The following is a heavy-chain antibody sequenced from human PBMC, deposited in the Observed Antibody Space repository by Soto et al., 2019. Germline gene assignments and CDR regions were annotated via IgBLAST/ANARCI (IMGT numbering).Heavy chain of an antibody. CDR3: ASRDPGTSVDY. V-gene: IGHV4-4*02. J-gene: IGHJ4*02. Sequence: SETLSLTCAVSGGSFTSNSWWTWVRQPPGQGLEWIGEIYRTGSTNYNPSLKSRVTISLDKSENQFSLKVTSLTAADTAVYYCASRDPGTSVDYWGQGTLVTVSS. D-gene: IGHD1-7*01. CDR2: IYRTGST. CDR1: GGSFTSNSW.